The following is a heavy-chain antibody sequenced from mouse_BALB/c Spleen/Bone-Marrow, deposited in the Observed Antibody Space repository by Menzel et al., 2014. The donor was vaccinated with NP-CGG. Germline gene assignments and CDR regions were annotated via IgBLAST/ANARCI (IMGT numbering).Heavy chain of an antibody. Sequence: QVHVKQSGAELVMPGASVKMSCKASGQTFTDYWMHWVKQRPGQGLEWIGAIDTSDSYTSYNQKLKGKATLTVDESSSAAYMQRSSLTSEDSAVYYCARSDYRYDPFAYWGQGTLVTVSA. V-gene: IGHV1-69*01. J-gene: IGHJ3*01. CDR3: ARSDYRYDPFAY. CDR1: GQTFTDYW. D-gene: IGHD2-14*01. CDR2: IDTSDSYT.